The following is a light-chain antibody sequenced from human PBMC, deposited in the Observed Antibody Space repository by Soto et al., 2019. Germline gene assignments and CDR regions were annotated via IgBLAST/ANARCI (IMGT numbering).Light chain of an antibody. J-gene: IGLJ1*01. Sequence: QLVLTQPPSASGTPGQRVTISCSGSISNIGSNYVFWYQQLPGTAPKLLIYRNNKRPSGVPDRFSGSKSGTSASLAISGLRSEDEADYYCAAWDDSLSGSYVFGTGTKLTVL. CDR3: AAWDDSLSGSYV. CDR2: RNN. CDR1: ISNIGSNY. V-gene: IGLV1-47*01.